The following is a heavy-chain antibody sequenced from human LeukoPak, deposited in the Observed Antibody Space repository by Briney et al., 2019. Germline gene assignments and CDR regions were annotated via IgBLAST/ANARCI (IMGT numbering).Heavy chain of an antibody. CDR3: ARDNEQWLVRGWFNP. CDR2: ISAYNGNT. V-gene: IGHV1-18*01. J-gene: IGHJ5*02. D-gene: IGHD6-19*01. Sequence: ASVKVSCKASGYTFTSYGISRVRQAPGQGLEWMGWISAYNGNTNYAQKLQGRVTMTTDTSTSTAYMELRSLRSDHTAVYYCARDNEQWLVRGWFNPWGQGTLVTVSS. CDR1: GYTFTSYG.